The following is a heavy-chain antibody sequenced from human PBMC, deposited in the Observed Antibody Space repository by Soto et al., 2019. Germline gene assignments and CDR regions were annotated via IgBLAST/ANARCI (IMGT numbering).Heavy chain of an antibody. CDR2: IYYSGST. CDR3: ARVVVVVPAAIYYYYMDV. V-gene: IGHV4-31*03. CDR1: GGSISSGGYY. J-gene: IGHJ6*03. Sequence: SETLSLTCTVSGGSISSGGYYWSWIRQHPGKGLEWIGYIYYSGSTYYNPSLKSRVTISVDTSKNQFSLKLSSVTAADTAVYYCARVVVVVPAAIYYYYMDVWGKGTTVTVSS. D-gene: IGHD2-2*01.